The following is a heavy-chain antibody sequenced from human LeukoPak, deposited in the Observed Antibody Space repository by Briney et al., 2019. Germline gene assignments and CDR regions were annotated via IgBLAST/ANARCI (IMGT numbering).Heavy chain of an antibody. Sequence: GGSLRLSCAASGFNFSTYAMSWVRQAAGKGLEWVSLISGSGGGTYYADSVKGRFTISRDNSKNTLYLQLNSLRVEDTAVYYCAKNRGAGSHYYYHMNVWGKGTTVTVSS. J-gene: IGHJ6*03. V-gene: IGHV3-23*01. CDR3: AKNRGAGSHYYYHMNV. CDR2: ISGSGGGT. D-gene: IGHD1-26*01. CDR1: GFNFSTYA.